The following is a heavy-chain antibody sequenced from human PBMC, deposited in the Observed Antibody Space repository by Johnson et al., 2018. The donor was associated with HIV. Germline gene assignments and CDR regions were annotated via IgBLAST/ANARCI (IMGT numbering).Heavy chain of an antibody. CDR2: ISYDGSNK. CDR3: AREPGSSSRLGAFDI. V-gene: IGHV3-30-3*01. CDR1: GFTFSRNA. Sequence: QVQLVESGGGVVKPGGSLGLSCAASGFTFSRNAMHWVRQAPGKGLEWVAVISYDGSNKYYADSVKGRFTISRNNSKNTLYLQLNSLRAEDTAVYYCAREPGSSSRLGAFDIWGQGTMVTVSS. J-gene: IGHJ3*02. D-gene: IGHD6-13*01.